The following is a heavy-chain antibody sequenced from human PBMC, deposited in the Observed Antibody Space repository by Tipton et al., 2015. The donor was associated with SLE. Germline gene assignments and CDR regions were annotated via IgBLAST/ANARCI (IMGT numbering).Heavy chain of an antibody. J-gene: IGHJ4*02. D-gene: IGHD3-3*01. Sequence: TLSLTCAVYGGSFSGYYWSWIRQPPGKGLEWIGEINHSGSTNYNPSLKSRVTISVDTSKNQFSLKLSSVTAADTAVYYCARVVGFWSGFDSSSRRDYWGQGTLVTVSS. CDR1: GGSFSGYY. CDR2: INHSGST. CDR3: ARVVGFWSGFDSSSRRDY. V-gene: IGHV4-34*01.